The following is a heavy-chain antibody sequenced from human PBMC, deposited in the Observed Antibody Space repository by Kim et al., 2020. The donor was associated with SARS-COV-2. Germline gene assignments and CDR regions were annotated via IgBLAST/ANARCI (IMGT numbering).Heavy chain of an antibody. D-gene: IGHD6-19*01. V-gene: IGHV3-15*01. CDR1: GFTFSNAW. Sequence: GGSLRLSCAASGFTFSNAWMSWVRQAPGKGLEWVGRIKSKTDGGTTDYAAPVKGRFTISRDDSKNTLYLQMNSLKTEDTAVYYCTTDPSGWDVNPWVDYWGQGTLVTVSS. J-gene: IGHJ4*02. CDR3: TTDPSGWDVNPWVDY. CDR2: IKSKTDGGTT.